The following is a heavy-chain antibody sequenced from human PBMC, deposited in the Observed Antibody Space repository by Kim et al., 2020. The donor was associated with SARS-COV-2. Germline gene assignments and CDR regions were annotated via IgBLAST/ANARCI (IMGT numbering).Heavy chain of an antibody. V-gene: IGHV3-30*01. CDR3: ARDPVAVHPDYFDY. J-gene: IGHJ4*02. D-gene: IGHD1-1*01. Sequence: YAASVEGRFTISRYNSKNTRYLQMNSLKTEDTATYYCARDPVAVHPDYFDYWGQGTLVTVSS.